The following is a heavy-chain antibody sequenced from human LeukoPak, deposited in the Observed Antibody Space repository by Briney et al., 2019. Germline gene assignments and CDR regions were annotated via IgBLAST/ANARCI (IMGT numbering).Heavy chain of an antibody. D-gene: IGHD3/OR15-3a*01. J-gene: IGHJ4*02. CDR2: ISHSGNT. V-gene: IGHV4-38-2*02. CDR3: ARLALHFWTGKDY. Sequence: SETLSLTCSVSGFSINSGYYWGWIRQPPGKGLEWIGSISHSGNTYFNPSLKSRVTISVDTSKNQFSLKLSSVTAADTAVYYCARLALHFWTGKDYWGQGTLVTVSS. CDR1: GFSINSGYY.